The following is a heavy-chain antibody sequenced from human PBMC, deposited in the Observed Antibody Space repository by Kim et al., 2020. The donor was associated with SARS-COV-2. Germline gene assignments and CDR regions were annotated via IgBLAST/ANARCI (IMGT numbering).Heavy chain of an antibody. CDR3: ARQTGSGSSYFYYYYMDV. CDR1: GGAISSYY. CDR2: IYNSGST. D-gene: IGHD3-10*01. V-gene: IGHV4-59*08. J-gene: IGHJ6*03. Sequence: SETLSLTGTVSGGAISSYYWSWIRQPPGKGLEWIGYIYNSGSTNYNPSLKSRVTISVDTSKNQFSLRLSSVTAADTAVYYCARQTGSGSSYFYYYYMDV.